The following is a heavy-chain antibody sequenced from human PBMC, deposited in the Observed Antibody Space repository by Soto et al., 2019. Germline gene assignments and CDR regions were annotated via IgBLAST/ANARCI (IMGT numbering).Heavy chain of an antibody. CDR3: AREWDGDGYNSGWFDP. Sequence: PSETLSLTCTVSGGSISSGGYYWNWVRQAPGKGLEWVSYISSSSRTIYCADSVKGRFTISRDNAKNSLYLQMNSLRAEDTAVYYCAREWDGDGYNSGWFDPWGQGTLVTVSS. CDR2: ISSSSRTI. V-gene: IGHV3-48*01. J-gene: IGHJ5*02. CDR1: GGSISSGGYY. D-gene: IGHD5-12*01.